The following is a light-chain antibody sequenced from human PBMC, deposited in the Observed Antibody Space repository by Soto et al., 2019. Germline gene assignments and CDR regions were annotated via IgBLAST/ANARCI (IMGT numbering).Light chain of an antibody. V-gene: IGLV3-21*02. CDR1: NVGATR. Sequence: SYELTQPPSVLVAPGQTARILCGGNNVGATRVHWYQQRPGQAPVLVVYDDSARPSGIPERFSGSNSGSSASLAISGLRSEDEAEYYCASWDDSLRAVIFGGGTKLTVL. CDR3: ASWDDSLRAVI. CDR2: DDS. J-gene: IGLJ2*01.